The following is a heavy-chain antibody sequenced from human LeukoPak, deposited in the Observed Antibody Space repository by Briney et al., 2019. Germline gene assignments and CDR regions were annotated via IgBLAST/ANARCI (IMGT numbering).Heavy chain of an antibody. CDR3: ARGVVVPAAMRYYYYYYGMDV. Sequence: SETLSPTCTVSGGSISSYYWSWIRQPAGKGLEWIGRIYTSGSTNYNPSLKSRVTMSVDTSKNQFSLKLSSVTAADTAVYYCARGVVVPAAMRYYYYYYGMDVWGQGTTVTVSS. CDR1: GGSISSYY. CDR2: IYTSGST. D-gene: IGHD2-2*01. V-gene: IGHV4-4*07. J-gene: IGHJ6*02.